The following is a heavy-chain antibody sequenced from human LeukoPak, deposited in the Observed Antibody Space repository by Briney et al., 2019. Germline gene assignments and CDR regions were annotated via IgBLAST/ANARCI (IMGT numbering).Heavy chain of an antibody. V-gene: IGHV3-30-3*01. J-gene: IGHJ4*02. D-gene: IGHD4-11*01. CDR3: ARVRVTTERDSDY. Sequence: GGSLRLSCAASGFTFSSYAMHWVRQAPGKGLEWVAVISYDGSNKYYADSVKGRFTISRDNSKNTLCLQMNSLRAEDTAVYYCARVRVTTERDSDYWGQGTLVTVSS. CDR1: GFTFSSYA. CDR2: ISYDGSNK.